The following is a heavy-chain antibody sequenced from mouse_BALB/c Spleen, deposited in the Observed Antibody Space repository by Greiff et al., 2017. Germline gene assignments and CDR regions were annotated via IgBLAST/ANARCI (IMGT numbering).Heavy chain of an antibody. CDR2: ISSGGSYT. J-gene: IGHJ4*01. Sequence: EVKVEESGGGLVKPGGSLKLSCAASGFTFSSYTMSWVRQTPEKRLEWVATISSGGSYTYYPDSVKGRFTISRDNAKNTLYLQMSSLKSEDTAMYYCTRVGGWGAMDYWGQGTSVTVSS. D-gene: IGHD1-1*02. V-gene: IGHV5-6-4*01. CDR1: GFTFSSYT. CDR3: TRVGGWGAMDY.